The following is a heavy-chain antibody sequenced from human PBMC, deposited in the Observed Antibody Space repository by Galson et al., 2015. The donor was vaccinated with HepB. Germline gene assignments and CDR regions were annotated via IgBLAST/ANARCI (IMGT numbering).Heavy chain of an antibody. Sequence: SLRLSCAASGFTFSSYGMHWVRQAPGKGLEWVAVIWYDGSNKYYADSVKGRFTISRDNSKNTLYLQMNSLRAEDTAVYYCARERIYCGGDCYDAFDIWGQGTMVTVSS. V-gene: IGHV3-33*01. J-gene: IGHJ3*02. CDR3: ARERIYCGGDCYDAFDI. D-gene: IGHD2-21*01. CDR2: IWYDGSNK. CDR1: GFTFSSYG.